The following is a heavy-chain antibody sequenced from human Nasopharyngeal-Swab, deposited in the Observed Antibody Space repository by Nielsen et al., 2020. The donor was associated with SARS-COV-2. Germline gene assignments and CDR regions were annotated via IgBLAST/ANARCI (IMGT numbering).Heavy chain of an antibody. D-gene: IGHD3-16*02. V-gene: IGHV1-58*02. CDR3: AAVLGSYGSI. Sequence: SVQVSCKAFGLIFTSSAMQWVRQARGQRLEWIGLIVVGSGNTNYAQKFQERVTITRDMSTSTAYMELSSLRSEDTAVYYCAAVLGSYGSIWGQGTLVTVSS. CDR1: GLIFTSSA. CDR2: IVVGSGNT. J-gene: IGHJ4*02.